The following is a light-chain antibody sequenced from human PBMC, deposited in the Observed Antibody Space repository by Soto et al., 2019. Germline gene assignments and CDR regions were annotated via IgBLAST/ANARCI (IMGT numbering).Light chain of an antibody. CDR1: SSDVGGYNY. Sequence: QSALTQPPSASGSPGQSVTISCTGTSSDVGGYNYVSWYQQHPGKAPKLLIYEVNKRPSGVPDRFSGSKSGYTASLTVSGLQAEDEADYYCSSYATSNYVFGTGTKVTVL. CDR3: SSYATSNYV. CDR2: EVN. J-gene: IGLJ1*01. V-gene: IGLV2-8*01.